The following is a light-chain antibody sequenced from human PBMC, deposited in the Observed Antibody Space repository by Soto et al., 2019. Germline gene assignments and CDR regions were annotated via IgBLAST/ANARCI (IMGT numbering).Light chain of an antibody. CDR3: QQRSNWPPT. Sequence: DIVMTQSPGTLSLSPGEGATLSFRASQSVSSNYLAWYRQIPGQAPRLLIYDASNRATGIPARFSGSGSGTDFTLTSGSLEPEDFAVYYSQQRSNWPPTLGQGTKVDIK. CDR1: QSVSSNY. J-gene: IGKJ1*01. CDR2: DAS. V-gene: IGKV3-11*01.